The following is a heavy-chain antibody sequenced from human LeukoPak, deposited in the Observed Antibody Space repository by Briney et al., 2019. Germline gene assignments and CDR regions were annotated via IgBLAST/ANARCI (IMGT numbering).Heavy chain of an antibody. D-gene: IGHD2-2*01. V-gene: IGHV3-23*01. CDR3: AKDGGGIVVPAALDY. J-gene: IGHJ4*02. Sequence: GGSLRLSCAASGFTFSTYAMSWVRQAPGKGLEWVSVVSGTGGRTYYADSVKGRFTISRDNSKNTLYLQMNSLRAEDTAVYYCAKDGGGIVVPAALDYWGQGTLVTVSS. CDR2: VSGTGGRT. CDR1: GFTFSTYA.